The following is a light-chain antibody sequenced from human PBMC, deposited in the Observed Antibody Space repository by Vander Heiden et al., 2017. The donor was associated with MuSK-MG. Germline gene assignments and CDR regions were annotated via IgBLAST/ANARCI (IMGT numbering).Light chain of an antibody. CDR3: LPSVSGDRVV. CDR1: TGAVAYGHY. V-gene: IGLV7-46*01. Sequence: QAVVTQEPSLTVSPGGTVPLTCGSITGAVAYGHYPYWFPQKPGHAPRTLIYDEWNKHSVTPTRFSGSLGGGTAALTLSGAQTEDEAVYYCLPSVSGDRVVFGGGTKLTVL. CDR2: DEW. J-gene: IGLJ2*01.